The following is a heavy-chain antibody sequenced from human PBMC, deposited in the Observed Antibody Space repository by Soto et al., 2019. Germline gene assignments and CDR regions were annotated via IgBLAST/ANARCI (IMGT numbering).Heavy chain of an antibody. CDR3: VTDDPPHYDILTGRLINWSDP. CDR2: IKSKSDGETT. J-gene: IGHJ5*02. V-gene: IGHV3-15*01. CDR1: GLTFAKVW. D-gene: IGHD3-9*01. Sequence: PGGSLRLSCAGSGLTFAKVWMSWVRQAPGKGLEWVGRIKSKSDGETTDYAAPVKGRFTISRDDSRDTLFLQMNSLKIEDTAVYYCVTDDPPHYDILTGRLINWSDPWGQGTLVTVSS.